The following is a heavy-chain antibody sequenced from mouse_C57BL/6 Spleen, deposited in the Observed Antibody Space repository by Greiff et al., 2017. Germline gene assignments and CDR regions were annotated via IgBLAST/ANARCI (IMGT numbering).Heavy chain of an antibody. CDR2: ISNGGGST. CDR1: GFTFSDYY. Sequence: EVQRVESGGGLVQPGGSLKLSCAASGFTFSDYYMYWVRQTPEKRLEWVAYISNGGGSTYYPDTVKGRFTISRDNAKNTLYLQMSRLQSEDTAMYYCARRGPTVVSRNAMDYWGQGTSVTVSS. D-gene: IGHD1-1*01. V-gene: IGHV5-12*01. CDR3: ARRGPTVVSRNAMDY. J-gene: IGHJ4*01.